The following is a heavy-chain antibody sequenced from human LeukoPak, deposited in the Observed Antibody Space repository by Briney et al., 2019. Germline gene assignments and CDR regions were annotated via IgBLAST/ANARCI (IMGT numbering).Heavy chain of an antibody. J-gene: IGHJ4*02. V-gene: IGHV1-18*01. CDR3: ARELHVERDDY. CDR1: GFVFTGYG. Sequence: ASVKLSCKASGFVFTGYGFTWVRQAPGQGLEWMGWISANDAKIHYSERHQGRMTMSTDTVTSTVYMELRSLRSDDTAVYYCARELHVERDDYWGQGTLVTVSS. D-gene: IGHD1-1*01. CDR2: ISANDAKI.